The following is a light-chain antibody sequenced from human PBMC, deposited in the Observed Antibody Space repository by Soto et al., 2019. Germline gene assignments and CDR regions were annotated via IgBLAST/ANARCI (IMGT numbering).Light chain of an antibody. CDR2: STN. J-gene: IGLJ2*01. CDR3: LLYYGGQMGV. Sequence: QAVVTQEPSLTVSPGGTVTLTCASSTGAVTSGYYPNWFQQKPGQAPRALIYSTNNKYSWTPVRFSGSLLGGQAALTLSGVQPEDEAEYYCLLYYGGQMGVFGGGTKLTV. CDR1: TGAVTSGYY. V-gene: IGLV7-43*01.